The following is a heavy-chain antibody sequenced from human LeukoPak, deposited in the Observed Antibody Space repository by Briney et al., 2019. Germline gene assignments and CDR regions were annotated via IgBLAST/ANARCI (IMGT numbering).Heavy chain of an antibody. Sequence: ASVKVSGKASGYTFTYYPMTWVRQAPGQGLEWVGWINTDTGNATYAQGFTGRFVFSLDTSVRTAYLQISSLKAEDTAVYYCARVLWERYFDYWGQGTLVTVSS. D-gene: IGHD1-26*01. CDR1: GYTFTYYP. V-gene: IGHV7-4-1*02. J-gene: IGHJ4*02. CDR2: INTDTGNA. CDR3: ARVLWERYFDY.